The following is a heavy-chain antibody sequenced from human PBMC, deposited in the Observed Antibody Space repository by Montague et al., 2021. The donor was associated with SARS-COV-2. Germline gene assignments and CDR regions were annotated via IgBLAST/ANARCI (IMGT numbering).Heavy chain of an antibody. CDR3: ASPTYYYDSSGSDAFDI. CDR1: GGFISSSSYY. D-gene: IGHD3-22*01. J-gene: IGHJ3*02. Sequence: SETLSLTCTVSGGFISSSSYYWGWIRQPPGKGLEWIGSIYYSGSTYYNPSLKGRVTISVDTSKNQFSLKLSSVTAADTAVYYCASPTYYYDSSGSDAFDIWGQGTMVAVSS. V-gene: IGHV4-39*01. CDR2: IYYSGST.